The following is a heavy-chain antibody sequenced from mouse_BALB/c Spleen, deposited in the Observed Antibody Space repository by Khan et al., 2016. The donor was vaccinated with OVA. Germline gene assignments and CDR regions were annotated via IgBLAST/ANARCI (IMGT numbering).Heavy chain of an antibody. CDR2: INPGSGGT. D-gene: IGHD2-14*01. Sequence: QVQLQQSGAELVRPGTSVKVSCKASGYAFTNYLIEWVNQRPGQGLEWIGVINPGSGGTNYNGKFKAKATLTADKSSNTVYMQLSSLTSDDSAVYCCGRSNYRYGYYTMDYWGQGTSVTVSS. V-gene: IGHV1-54*01. CDR1: GYAFTNYL. J-gene: IGHJ4*01. CDR3: GRSNYRYGYYTMDY.